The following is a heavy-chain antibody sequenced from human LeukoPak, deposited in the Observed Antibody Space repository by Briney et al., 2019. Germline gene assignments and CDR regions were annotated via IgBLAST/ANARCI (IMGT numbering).Heavy chain of an antibody. CDR3: ARYIAVAGRSAHFDY. J-gene: IGHJ4*02. CDR2: VYYSVST. Sequence: SETLSLTCTVSSGSISSSSYYWGWIRQPPGKGLEWIGSVYYSVSTYYNPSLKSRVTISADTSRNQFSLRLSSVTPADTAVYYCARYIAVAGRSAHFDYWGQGTLVAISS. CDR1: SGSISSSSYY. V-gene: IGHV4-39*07. D-gene: IGHD6-19*01.